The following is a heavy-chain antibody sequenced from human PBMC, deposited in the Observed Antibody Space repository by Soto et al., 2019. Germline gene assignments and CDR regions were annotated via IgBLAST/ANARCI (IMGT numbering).Heavy chain of an antibody. CDR3: ARQGYHYDTYSFGY. CDR2: IYPSNSET. Sequence: GESVKISCXASGYTFTSYWIGWVRQMPGKGLERMGIIYPSNSETRFSPSFQGQVTLSADKSIITAYLQWSSLKASDTAMQYCARQGYHYDTYSFGYWGQGTLVTVSS. V-gene: IGHV5-51*01. CDR1: GYTFTSYW. D-gene: IGHD3-22*01. J-gene: IGHJ4*02.